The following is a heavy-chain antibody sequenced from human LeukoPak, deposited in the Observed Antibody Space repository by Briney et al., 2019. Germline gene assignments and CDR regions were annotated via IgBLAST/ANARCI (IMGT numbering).Heavy chain of an antibody. CDR2: ISYDGSNK. D-gene: IGHD6-19*01. J-gene: IGHJ4*02. Sequence: GGSLRLSCAASGFTFSSYGMHWVRQAPGKGLGWVAIISYDGSNKHYADSVKGRITISRDNSKNTLYLQMNSLRAEDTALYYCAKEVSGWGDGFDYWGQGTLVTVSS. V-gene: IGHV3-30*18. CDR3: AKEVSGWGDGFDY. CDR1: GFTFSSYG.